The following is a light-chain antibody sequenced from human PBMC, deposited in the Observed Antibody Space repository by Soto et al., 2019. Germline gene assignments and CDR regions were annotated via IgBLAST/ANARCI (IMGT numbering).Light chain of an antibody. CDR1: SSDVGGYNY. V-gene: IGLV2-14*01. Sequence: QSVLTQPAYVSGSPGQSITISGTGTSSDVGGYNYVSWYQQHPGKAPKLMIYDGSNRPSGVSNRFSGSKSGNTASLTISGLQAEDEADYYCSSYKSSSTYVVFGGGTKVTVL. CDR2: DGS. CDR3: SSYKSSSTYVV. J-gene: IGLJ2*01.